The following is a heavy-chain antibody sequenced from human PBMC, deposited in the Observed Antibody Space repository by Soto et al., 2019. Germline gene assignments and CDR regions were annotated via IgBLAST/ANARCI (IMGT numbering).Heavy chain of an antibody. CDR1: GFTLTNYA. CDR3: AKAKNDYNWDNRPPFDF. V-gene: IGHV3-23*01. D-gene: IGHD1-20*01. J-gene: IGHJ4*02. CDR2: ISANDVGT. Sequence: GGSLRLSCAASGFTLTNYAMTWVRQAPGKGLEWVSLISANDVGTYYAESVKTRFTISTDQSKNTVYLQMDSLRADDTAIYYCAKAKNDYNWDNRPPFDFWGQGTLVTVSS.